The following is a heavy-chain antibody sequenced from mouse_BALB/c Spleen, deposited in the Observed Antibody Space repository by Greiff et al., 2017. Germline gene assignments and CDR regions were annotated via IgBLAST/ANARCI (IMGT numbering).Heavy chain of an antibody. D-gene: IGHD2-4*01. J-gene: IGHJ1*01. CDR1: GFTFSSFG. V-gene: IGHV5-17*02. CDR2: ISSGSSTI. CDR3: ARGPTMITTYFDV. Sequence: EVQRVESGGGLVQPGGSRKLSCAASGFTFSSFGMHWVRQAPEKGLEWVAYISSGSSTIYYADTVKGRFTISRDNPKNTLFLQMTSLRSEDTAMYYCARGPTMITTYFDVWGAGTTVTVSS.